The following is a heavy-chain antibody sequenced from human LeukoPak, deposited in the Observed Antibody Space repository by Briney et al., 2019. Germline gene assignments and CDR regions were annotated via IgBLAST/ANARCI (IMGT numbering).Heavy chain of an antibody. J-gene: IGHJ4*02. V-gene: IGHV4-34*01. D-gene: IGHD3-22*01. CDR3: ARTDSRGPLGY. CDR2: INHSGST. Sequence: SETLSLTCAVYGGSFSGYYWSWIRQPPGKGLEWIGEINHSGSTNYNPSLKSRVTISVDTSKNQFSLKLSSVTAADTAVYYCARTDSRGPLGYWGQGTLVTVSS. CDR1: GGSFSGYY.